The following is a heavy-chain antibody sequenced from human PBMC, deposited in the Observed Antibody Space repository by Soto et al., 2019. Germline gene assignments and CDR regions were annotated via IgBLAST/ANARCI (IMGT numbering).Heavy chain of an antibody. D-gene: IGHD1-26*01. Sequence: EVQLVESGGGLVQPGGSLRLSCAASGFTFSSYWMHWVRQAPGKGLVWVSSISTDARSTNYADPVKGRLTISRDNTKTTLYLQVARVRAEDTTVYYCARLPKASSETWGQGKLVSVSP. J-gene: IGHJ1*01. CDR1: GFTFSSYW. CDR2: ISTDARST. V-gene: IGHV3-74*01. CDR3: ARLPKASSET.